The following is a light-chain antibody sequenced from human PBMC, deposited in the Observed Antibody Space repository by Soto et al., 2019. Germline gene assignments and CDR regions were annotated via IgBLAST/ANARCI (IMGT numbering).Light chain of an antibody. CDR2: AAS. CDR1: QGVSNW. V-gene: IGKV1-12*01. CDR3: QQANSFPHT. Sequence: DIQMTQSPSSVSASVGDRVTITCRASQGVSNWLAWYQQKPGKAPKLLIYAASTLRSGVPSRFRGSGSGTDFTFTISSLQPEDFATYYGQQANSFPHTFGQGTKVDIK. J-gene: IGKJ2*01.